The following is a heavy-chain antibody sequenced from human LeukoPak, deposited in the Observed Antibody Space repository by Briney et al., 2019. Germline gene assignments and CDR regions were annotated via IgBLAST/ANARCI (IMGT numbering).Heavy chain of an antibody. CDR2: ISGSGGDTT. CDR3: ASHYYYSGGHSNCWFDP. Sequence: GGSLRLSCAASGFAFSVYAMSWVRQAPGKGLEWVSGISGSGGDTTYYSDSVKGRFTISRDNSKNTVYLQMNSLRAEDTAVYFCASHYYYSGGHSNCWFDPWGQGTLVTVSS. V-gene: IGHV3-23*01. J-gene: IGHJ5*02. D-gene: IGHD3-22*01. CDR1: GFAFSVYA.